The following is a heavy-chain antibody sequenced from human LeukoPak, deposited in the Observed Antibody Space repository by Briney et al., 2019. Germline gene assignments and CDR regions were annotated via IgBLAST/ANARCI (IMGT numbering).Heavy chain of an antibody. CDR1: GFTFSSYA. CDR3: AKVSAWAMVGATYFDY. V-gene: IGHV3-23*01. Sequence: GGSLRLSCEASGFTFSSYAMSWVRQAPGKGLEWVSSISGNSGSTYYADSVKGRFTISRDNSKNTVYLQMNSLRAEDTAVYYCAKVSAWAMVGATYFDYWGQGTLVTVSS. D-gene: IGHD1-26*01. CDR2: ISGNSGST. J-gene: IGHJ4*02.